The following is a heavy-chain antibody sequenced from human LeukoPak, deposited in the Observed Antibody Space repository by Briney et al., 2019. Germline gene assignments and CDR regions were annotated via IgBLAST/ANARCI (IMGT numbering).Heavy chain of an antibody. CDR3: ARDSYGSGSYMPPFWPLSGGGENWFDP. J-gene: IGHJ5*02. CDR2: INTNTGNP. D-gene: IGHD3-10*01. CDR1: GYTFTSYA. V-gene: IGHV7-4-1*02. Sequence: GAAVKVSCKASGYTFTSYAMNWVRQAPGQGLEWMGWINTNTGNPTYAQGFTGRFVFPLDTSVSTAYLQISSLKAEDTAVYYCARDSYGSGSYMPPFWPLSGGGENWFDPWGQGTLVTVSS.